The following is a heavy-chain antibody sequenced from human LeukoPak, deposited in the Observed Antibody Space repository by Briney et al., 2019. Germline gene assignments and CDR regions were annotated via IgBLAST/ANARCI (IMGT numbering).Heavy chain of an antibody. V-gene: IGHV4-59*11. CDR2: ISYIGST. D-gene: IGHD4-17*01. J-gene: IGHJ3*02. Sequence: SETLSLTCAVSDDSFSSHYWTWIRQPPGKGLEWIGYISYIGSTNYNPSLKSRVTISIDTSKNQFSLKLTSVTAGDTAVYYCARDLVTVTKGFDIWGQGTMVNVSS. CDR1: DDSFSSHY. CDR3: ARDLVTVTKGFDI.